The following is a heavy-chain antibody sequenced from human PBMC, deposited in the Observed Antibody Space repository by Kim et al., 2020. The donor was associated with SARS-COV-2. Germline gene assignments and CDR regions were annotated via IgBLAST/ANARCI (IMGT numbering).Heavy chain of an antibody. CDR3: ARDNQVYRDDYYYYYGMDV. CDR2: IYYSGST. V-gene: IGHV4-59*01. Sequence: SETLSLTCTVSGGSISSYYWSWIRQPPGKGLEWIGYIYYSGSTNYNPSLKSRVTISVDTSKNQFSLKLSSVTAADTAVYYCARDNQVYRDDYYYYYGMDV. D-gene: IGHD4-4*01. J-gene: IGHJ6*01. CDR1: GGSISSYY.